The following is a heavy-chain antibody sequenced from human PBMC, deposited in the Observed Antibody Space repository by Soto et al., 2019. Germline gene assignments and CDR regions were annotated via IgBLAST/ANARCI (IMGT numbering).Heavy chain of an antibody. CDR3: ARDRHYFDY. Sequence: PGGSLRLSCAASGFSVSSNYMHWVRQAPGKGLEWVAVIWYDGSNKYYADSVKGRFTISRDNSKNTLYLQMNSLRAEGTAVYYCARDRHYFDYWGQGTLVTVSS. CDR1: GFSVSSNY. V-gene: IGHV3-33*08. J-gene: IGHJ4*02. CDR2: IWYDGSNK.